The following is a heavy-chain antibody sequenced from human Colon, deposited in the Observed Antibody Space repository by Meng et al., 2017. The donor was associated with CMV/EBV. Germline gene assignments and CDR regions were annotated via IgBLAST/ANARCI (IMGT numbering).Heavy chain of an antibody. D-gene: IGHD1-1*01. Sequence: GESLKISCKVPASSLNIYWIAWVRQKPGKGLEWMGMVYGGDSDTRVSPSFQGQVTFSADKSVATAYLQWSSLQPSDSATYFCARIERQPYYFDYWGQGTQVTVSS. V-gene: IGHV5-51*01. J-gene: IGHJ4*02. CDR3: ARIERQPYYFDY. CDR1: ASSLNIYW. CDR2: VYGGDSDT.